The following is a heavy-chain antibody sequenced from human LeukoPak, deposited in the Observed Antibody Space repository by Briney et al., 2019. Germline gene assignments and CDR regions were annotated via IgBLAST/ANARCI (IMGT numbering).Heavy chain of an antibody. CDR1: GDSINNDY. Sequence: SETLSLTCTVSGDSINNDYWSWIRQPPGKGLEWIGYIYYSGSTNYNPSLKSRVTISVDTSKNQFSLKLSSVTAADTAVYYCARDTAMVFDYWGQGTLVTVSS. D-gene: IGHD5-18*01. V-gene: IGHV4-59*01. J-gene: IGHJ4*02. CDR3: ARDTAMVFDY. CDR2: IYYSGST.